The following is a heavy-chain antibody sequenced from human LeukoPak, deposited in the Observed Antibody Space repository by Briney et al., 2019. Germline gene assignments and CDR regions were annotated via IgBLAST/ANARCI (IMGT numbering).Heavy chain of an antibody. CDR3: ARDARYNIDV. J-gene: IGHJ6*02. CDR2: IISDGTSA. CDR1: GFTFSDYW. V-gene: IGHV3-74*01. D-gene: IGHD3-9*01. Sequence: PGGSLRLSCAASGFTFSDYWMHWVRQAPGKGLVWVSRIISDGTSATYADFVKGRFTMSRDNAKNTLYLEMNSPRADDTAVYFCARDARYNIDVWGQGTTVTVSS.